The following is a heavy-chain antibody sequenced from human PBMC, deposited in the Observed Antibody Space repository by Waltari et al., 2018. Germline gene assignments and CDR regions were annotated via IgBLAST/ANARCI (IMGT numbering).Heavy chain of an antibody. CDR1: GFTFSSYA. V-gene: IGHV3-23*01. CDR3: AKDGQQLAPIDY. Sequence: EVQLLESGGGLVQPGGSLRLSCAASGFTFSSYAMSWVRQAPGKGLEWVSAIRGSGGSTYYADSVKGPFTISIDNSKNTLYLQMNSLRAEDTAVYYCAKDGQQLAPIDYWGQGTLVTVSS. D-gene: IGHD6-13*01. CDR2: IRGSGGST. J-gene: IGHJ4*02.